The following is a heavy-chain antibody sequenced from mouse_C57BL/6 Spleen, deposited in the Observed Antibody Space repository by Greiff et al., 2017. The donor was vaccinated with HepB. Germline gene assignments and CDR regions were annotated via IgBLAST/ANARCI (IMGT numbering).Heavy chain of an antibody. CDR1: GYTFTDYN. CDR3: ARWLGRRWYFDV. V-gene: IGHV1-22*01. Sequence: VQLKESGPELVKPGASVKMSCKASGYTFTDYNMHWVKQSHGKSLEWIGYINPNNGGTSYNQKFKGKATLTVNKSSSTAYMELRSLTSEDSAVYYCARWLGRRWYFDVWGTGTTVTVSS. CDR2: INPNNGGT. D-gene: IGHD4-1*01. J-gene: IGHJ1*03.